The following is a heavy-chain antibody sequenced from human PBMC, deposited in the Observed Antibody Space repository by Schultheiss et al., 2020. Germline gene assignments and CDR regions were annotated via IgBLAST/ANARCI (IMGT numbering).Heavy chain of an antibody. J-gene: IGHJ4*02. CDR1: GFTFSSYE. Sequence: GGSLRLSCAASGFTFSSYEMNWVRQAPGKGLEWVSYISSSGSTIYYADSVKGRFTISRDNAKNSLYLQMNSLRAEDTAVYYCARGITGTYYYFDYWGQGTLVNVYS. CDR3: ARGITGTYYYFDY. D-gene: IGHD1-7*01. CDR2: ISSSGSTI. V-gene: IGHV3-48*03.